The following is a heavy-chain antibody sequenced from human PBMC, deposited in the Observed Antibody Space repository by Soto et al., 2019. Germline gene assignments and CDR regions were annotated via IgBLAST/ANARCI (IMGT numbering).Heavy chain of an antibody. J-gene: IGHJ3*02. D-gene: IGHD3-22*01. Sequence: PVGSLRLSCAASGFTFSSYGMHWVRQAPGKGLERVAVISYDGSNKYYADSVKGRFTISRDNSKNTLYLQMNSLRAEDTAVYYCAKLSITKIVVVYFDAFDSWGQGTMVNVSS. V-gene: IGHV3-30*18. CDR3: AKLSITKIVVVYFDAFDS. CDR1: GFTFSSYG. CDR2: ISYDGSNK.